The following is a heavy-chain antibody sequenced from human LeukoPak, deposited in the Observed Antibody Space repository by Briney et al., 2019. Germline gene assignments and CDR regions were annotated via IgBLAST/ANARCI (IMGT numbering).Heavy chain of an antibody. V-gene: IGHV4-61*02. CDR1: GGSISSGSYY. J-gene: IGHJ4*02. D-gene: IGHD6-13*01. Sequence: PSETLSLTCTVSGGSISSGSYYWSWIRQPGGKGLEWIGRIYTSGSTNYNPSLRSRVTISVDTSKNQNQFSLKLSTVTAADTAVYYCARRPAAAGNPTRRYYFDYWGQGTLVTVSS. CDR2: IYTSGST. CDR3: ARRPAAAGNPTRRYYFDY.